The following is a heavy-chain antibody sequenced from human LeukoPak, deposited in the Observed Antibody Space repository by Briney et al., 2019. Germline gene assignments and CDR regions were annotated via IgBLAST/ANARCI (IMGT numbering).Heavy chain of an antibody. CDR2: MYYRGNT. CDR1: GGSISSITYC. Sequence: SETLSLTCTVSGGSISSITYCWGWIRQPPGKGLEWVGHMYYRGNTFYNPSLKSRVTISVDTSKNQFSLKLRSVTAADTAVYYCARLYGNYQNYFDYWGQGTLVTVSS. V-gene: IGHV4-39*07. CDR3: ARLYGNYQNYFDY. J-gene: IGHJ4*02. D-gene: IGHD1-7*01.